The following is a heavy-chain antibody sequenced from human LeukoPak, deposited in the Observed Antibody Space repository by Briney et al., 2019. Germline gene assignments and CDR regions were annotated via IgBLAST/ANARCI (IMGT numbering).Heavy chain of an antibody. CDR3: ARVPMAMGGLVDY. Sequence: TGGSLRLSCAASGFTFSSYWMSWVRQAPGRGLEWVANVKQDGSEKYYVDSVKGRFTISRDNAKTSLYLHMNSLRAEDTAVYYCARVPMAMGGLVDYWGQGTLVTVSS. D-gene: IGHD3-16*01. J-gene: IGHJ4*02. CDR2: VKQDGSEK. CDR1: GFTFSSYW. V-gene: IGHV3-7*01.